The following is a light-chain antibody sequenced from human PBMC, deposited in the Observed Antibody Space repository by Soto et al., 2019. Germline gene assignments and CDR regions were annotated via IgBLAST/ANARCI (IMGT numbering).Light chain of an antibody. J-gene: IGLJ2*01. Sequence: QSALTQPPSASGSPGQSVTISCTGTSSDVGSYNYVSWYQQHPGKAPKLMIYEVTKRPSGVPDRFSGSKFGNTASLTVSGLQAEDEADYYCSSYAGSNNLFGGGTKLTVL. CDR1: SSDVGSYNY. CDR2: EVT. CDR3: SSYAGSNNL. V-gene: IGLV2-8*01.